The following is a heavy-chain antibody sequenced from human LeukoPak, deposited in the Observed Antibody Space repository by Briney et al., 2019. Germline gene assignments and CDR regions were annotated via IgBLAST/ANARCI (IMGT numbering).Heavy chain of an antibody. CDR3: ARVNDYCGGDCFFDY. D-gene: IGHD2-21*01. V-gene: IGHV3-53*01. CDR2: IYSGGST. Sequence: GGSLRLSCAASGFTFSSYGMHWVRQAPGKGLEWVPVIYSGGSTYYADSVKGRFTISRDNSKNTLYLQMNSLRAEDTAVYYCARVNDYCGGDCFFDYWGQGTLVTVSS. J-gene: IGHJ4*02. CDR1: GFTFSSYG.